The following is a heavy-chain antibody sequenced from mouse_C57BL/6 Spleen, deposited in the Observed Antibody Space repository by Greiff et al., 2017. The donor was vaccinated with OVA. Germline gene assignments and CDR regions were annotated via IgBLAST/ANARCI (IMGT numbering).Heavy chain of an antibody. Sequence: VMLVESGAELVRPGTSVKVSCKASGYAFTNYLIEWVKQRPGQGLEWIGVINPGSGGTNYNEKFKGKATLTADKSSSTAYMQLSSLTSEDSAVYFCARRGSSGYLYYAMDDWGQGTSVTVSS. CDR2: INPGSGGT. CDR3: ARRGSSGYLYYAMDD. V-gene: IGHV1-54*01. J-gene: IGHJ4*01. CDR1: GYAFTNYL. D-gene: IGHD3-2*02.